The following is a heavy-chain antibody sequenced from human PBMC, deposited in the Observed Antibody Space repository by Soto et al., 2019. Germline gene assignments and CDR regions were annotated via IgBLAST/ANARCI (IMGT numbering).Heavy chain of an antibody. J-gene: IGHJ6*03. CDR3: ARVGGDDFWSGYQYYYYMDV. D-gene: IGHD3-3*01. Sequence: ESVGGVVQPGRSLRLSCAASGFTFSSYGMHWVRQAPGKGLEWVAVIWYDGSNKYYADSVKGRFTISRDNSKNTLYLQMNSLRAEDTAVYYCARVGGDDFWSGYQYYYYMDVWGKGTTVTVSS. CDR1: GFTFSSYG. V-gene: IGHV3-33*01. CDR2: IWYDGSNK.